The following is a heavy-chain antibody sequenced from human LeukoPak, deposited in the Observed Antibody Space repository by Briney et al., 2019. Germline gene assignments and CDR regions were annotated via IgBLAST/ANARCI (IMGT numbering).Heavy chain of an antibody. CDR3: GTHVGDSGNHGSVVATYY. CDR1: GYRFSDYW. Sequence: GESLKISCKGSGYRFSDYWIGWVRQMPGEGLEWMGIIYPGDSDIRYSPSFQGQVTISADKSISIAYLQWSSLKASDTAMYYCGTHVGDSGNHGSVVATYYWGQGTLVTVSS. J-gene: IGHJ4*02. D-gene: IGHD1-26*01. V-gene: IGHV5-51*01. CDR2: IYPGDSDI.